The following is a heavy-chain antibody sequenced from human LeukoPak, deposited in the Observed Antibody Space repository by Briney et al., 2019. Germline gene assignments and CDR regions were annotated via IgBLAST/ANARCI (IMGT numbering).Heavy chain of an antibody. J-gene: IGHJ5*02. D-gene: IGHD4-17*01. CDR2: IYDGGST. Sequence: GGSLRLSCAASGITISSNHMSWVRQAPGKGLEWVSVIYDGGSTYYADSVKGRFTISRDNSKNTLYLQMNSPRAEDTAVYYCARFYGVPGGWFDPWGQGTLVTVSS. CDR3: ARFYGVPGGWFDP. CDR1: GITISSNH. V-gene: IGHV3-66*01.